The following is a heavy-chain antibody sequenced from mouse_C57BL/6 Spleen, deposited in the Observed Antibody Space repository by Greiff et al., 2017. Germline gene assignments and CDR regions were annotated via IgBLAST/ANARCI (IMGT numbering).Heavy chain of an antibody. CDR2: ISYDGSN. D-gene: IGHD1-1*01. J-gene: IGHJ2*01. CDR3: AREGDYGSSYDYFDY. Sequence: DVKLQESGPGLVKPSQSLSLTCSVTGYSITSGYYWNWIRQFPGNKLEWMGYISYDGSNNYNPSLKNRISITRDTSKNQFFLKLNSVTTEDTATYYCAREGDYGSSYDYFDYWGQGTTLTVSS. CDR1: GYSITSGYY. V-gene: IGHV3-6*01.